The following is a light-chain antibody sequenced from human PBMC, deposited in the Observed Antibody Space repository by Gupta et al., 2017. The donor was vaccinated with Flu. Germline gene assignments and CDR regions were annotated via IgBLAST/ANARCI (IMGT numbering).Light chain of an antibody. Sequence: EIVLTQSPGTLSLSPGESATLSCRASQSVSSTYLAWFQKKPGQAPRLLIYGASNRATGIPDRFSGSGXGTDFTXTISRLEPEDFAVYYCQQYGRTFGXGTKVEIK. CDR2: GAS. V-gene: IGKV3-20*01. CDR3: QQYGRT. CDR1: QSVSSTY. J-gene: IGKJ1*01.